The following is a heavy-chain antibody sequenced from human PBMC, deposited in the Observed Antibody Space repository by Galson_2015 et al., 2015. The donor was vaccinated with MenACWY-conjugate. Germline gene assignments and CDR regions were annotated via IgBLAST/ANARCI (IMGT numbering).Heavy chain of an antibody. CDR2: ISSSSDSI. CDR3: VSLYGSGSYYNGDY. J-gene: IGHJ4*02. CDR1: GFTFSNYN. D-gene: IGHD3-10*01. Sequence: SLRLSCAASGFTFSNYNMNWVRQAPGKGLEWVSFISSSSDSIYYSDSVKGRFTISRDNAKNSLYPQMNSLRVEDTAVYYCVSLYGSGSYYNGDYWGQGTLVTVAS. V-gene: IGHV3-48*04.